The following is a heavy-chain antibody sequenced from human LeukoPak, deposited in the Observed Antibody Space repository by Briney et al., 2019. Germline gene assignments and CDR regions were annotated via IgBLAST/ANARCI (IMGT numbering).Heavy chain of an antibody. CDR1: GYTFTGYY. V-gene: IGHV1-2*02. Sequence: ASVKVSCKASGYTFTGYYMHWVRQAPGQGLEWMGWINPNSGGTNYAQKFQGRVTMTRDTSISTAYMELSRLRSDDTAVYYCSNSRGVWGSYYYWGQGTLVTVSS. J-gene: IGHJ4*02. CDR2: INPNSGGT. D-gene: IGHD3-16*01. CDR3: SNSRGVWGSYYY.